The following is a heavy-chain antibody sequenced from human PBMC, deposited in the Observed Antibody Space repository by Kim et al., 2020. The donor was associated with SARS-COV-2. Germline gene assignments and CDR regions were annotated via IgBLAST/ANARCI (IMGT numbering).Heavy chain of an antibody. V-gene: IGHV1-46*01. D-gene: IGHD5-12*01. CDR2: INPSDGSP. J-gene: IGHJ4*02. Sequence: ASVKVSCKASGYTFTDHLMHWVRQAPGHGLEWMGLINPSDGSPNYAQKFQGRVNMTRDTSTSTVYMELSGLRSEDTALYYWARAWVPTSPSDHWGQGTLVTVSS. CDR3: ARAWVPTSPSDH. CDR1: GYTFTDHL.